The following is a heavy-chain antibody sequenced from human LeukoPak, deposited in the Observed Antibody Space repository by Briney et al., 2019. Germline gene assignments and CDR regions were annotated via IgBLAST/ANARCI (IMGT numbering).Heavy chain of an antibody. CDR3: ARDGYSGHASYYYYYMDV. V-gene: IGHV4-38-2*02. Sequence: PSETLSLTCTVSSYSISSGYYWGWIRQPPGKGLEWIGSIYHSGSTYYNPSLKSRVTISVDTSKNQFSLKLSSVTAADTAVYYCARDGYSGHASYYYYYMDVWGKGTTVTISS. D-gene: IGHD5-12*01. CDR2: IYHSGST. J-gene: IGHJ6*03. CDR1: SYSISSGYY.